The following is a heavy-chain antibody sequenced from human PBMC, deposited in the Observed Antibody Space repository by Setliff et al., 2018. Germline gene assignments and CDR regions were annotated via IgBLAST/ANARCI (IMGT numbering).Heavy chain of an antibody. Sequence: ASVKVSCKASGYTFTTHYMHWVRQAPGQGLEWMGVINPSDGSTTYAQKFQGRVNMTRDTSTNTVYMQLSSLRSEDTAVYYCARESTAKNFWGEYSDYWGQGTLVTVSS. CDR3: ARESTAKNFWGEYSDY. CDR2: INPSDGST. V-gene: IGHV1-46*01. D-gene: IGHD3-3*01. J-gene: IGHJ4*02. CDR1: GYTFTTHY.